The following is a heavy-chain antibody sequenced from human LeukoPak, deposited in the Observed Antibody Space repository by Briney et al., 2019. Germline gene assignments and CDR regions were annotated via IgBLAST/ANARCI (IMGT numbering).Heavy chain of an antibody. CDR2: IYYSGST. CDR3: ASFTMVRGVKF. Sequence: SETLSLTCTVSGDSISSSSYYWGWIRQPQGKGLEWIGSIYYSGSTYYNPSLKSRVTISVDTSKNQFSLKLSSATAADTAVYYCASFTMVRGVKFWGQGTLVTVSS. J-gene: IGHJ4*02. V-gene: IGHV4-39*01. CDR1: GDSISSSSYY. D-gene: IGHD3-10*01.